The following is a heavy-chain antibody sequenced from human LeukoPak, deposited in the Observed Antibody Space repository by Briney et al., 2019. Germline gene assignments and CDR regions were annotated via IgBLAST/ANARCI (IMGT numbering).Heavy chain of an antibody. J-gene: IGHJ6*03. CDR1: GFSFSSYT. CDR2: IVSHGGNT. Sequence: GGSLRLSCAAFGFSFSSYTMHWVRQAPGKGLEYVSAIVSHGGNTHYTNSVKGRFTISRDNSQNTLYLQMGSLRPDDMAVYHCARVRMGATVSNYYYYYMDVWGQGTTVTVSS. V-gene: IGHV3-64*01. CDR3: ARVRMGATVSNYYYYYMDV. D-gene: IGHD1-26*01.